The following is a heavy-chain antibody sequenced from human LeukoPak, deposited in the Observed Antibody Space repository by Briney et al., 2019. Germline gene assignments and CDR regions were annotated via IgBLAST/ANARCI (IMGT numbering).Heavy chain of an antibody. CDR2: ISYDGSNK. CDR3: ARVNSGLDAFDI. CDR1: GFTFSSYA. D-gene: IGHD1-26*01. V-gene: IGHV3-30*14. J-gene: IGHJ3*02. Sequence: PGRSLRLSCAASGFTFSSYAMHWVRQAPGKGLEWVAVISYDGSNKYYADSVKGRFIISRDDSKDTLYLQMNRLRAEDTAVYYCARVNSGLDAFDIWGQGTMVTVSS.